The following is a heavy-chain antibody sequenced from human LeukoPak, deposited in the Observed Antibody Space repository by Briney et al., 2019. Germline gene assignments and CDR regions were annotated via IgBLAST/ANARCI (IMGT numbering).Heavy chain of an antibody. CDR3: AKPGSGSYVYYFDY. Sequence: PGRSLRLSCAASGFTFDDYAMHWVRQAPGKGLEWVSGISWNSGSIGYADSVKGRFTISRDNAKNSLYPQMNSLRAEDTALYYCAKPGSGSYVYYFDYWGQGTLVTVSS. V-gene: IGHV3-9*01. CDR1: GFTFDDYA. J-gene: IGHJ4*02. CDR2: ISWNSGSI. D-gene: IGHD1-26*01.